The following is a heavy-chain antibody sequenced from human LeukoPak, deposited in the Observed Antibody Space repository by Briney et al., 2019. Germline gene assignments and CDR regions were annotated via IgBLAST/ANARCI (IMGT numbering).Heavy chain of an antibody. CDR1: GGSISSGGYY. D-gene: IGHD5-18*01. V-gene: IGHV4-31*03. CDR3: ARSGYSYGPYYYYYGMDV. J-gene: IGHJ6*02. CDR2: IYYSGST. Sequence: PSETLSLTCTVSGGSISSGGYYWSWIRQHPGKGLEWIGYIYYSGSTYYNPSLKSRVTISVDTSKNQFSLELSSVTAADTAVYYCARSGYSYGPYYYYYGMDVWGQGTTVTVSS.